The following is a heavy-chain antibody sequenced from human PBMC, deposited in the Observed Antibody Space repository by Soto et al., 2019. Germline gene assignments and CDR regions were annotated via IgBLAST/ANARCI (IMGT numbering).Heavy chain of an antibody. CDR3: AKVDEYRYRPEH. J-gene: IGHJ1*01. CDR2: IGRTNNT. Sequence: EVQLLESGGGLVQPGGSLRLSCAASGFTFSNSAMTWVRQALGKGPEWVSSIGRTNNTHYADSVKGRFAISRDNSQNTNYLQMNSLKAEGTAVYFCAKVDEYRYRPEHWCQGTLVTVSA. D-gene: IGHD4-4*01. CDR1: GFTFSNSA. V-gene: IGHV3-23*01.